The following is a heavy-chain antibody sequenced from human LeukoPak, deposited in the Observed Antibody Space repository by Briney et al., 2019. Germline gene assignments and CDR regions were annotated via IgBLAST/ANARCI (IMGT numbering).Heavy chain of an antibody. Sequence: GGSLRLSCAASGFTFSSYAMSWVRQAPGKGLEWVSAISGSGGSTYYADSVKGRFTISRDNSKNTLYLQMNSLRGEDTAVYYCAKGLPHYYDSSGWWDYWGQGTLVTVSS. CDR3: AKGLPHYYDSSGWWDY. J-gene: IGHJ4*02. D-gene: IGHD3-22*01. V-gene: IGHV3-23*01. CDR2: ISGSGGST. CDR1: GFTFSSYA.